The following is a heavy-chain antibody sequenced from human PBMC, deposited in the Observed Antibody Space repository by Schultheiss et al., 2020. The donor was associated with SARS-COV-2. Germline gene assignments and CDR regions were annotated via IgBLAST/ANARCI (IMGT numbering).Heavy chain of an antibody. J-gene: IGHJ4*02. CDR1: GFTFSGYA. CDR3: AKALAVSNYYFDY. Sequence: GGSLRLSCAASGFTFSGYAMTWVRQAPGKGLEWVSAISGGGGSTYYTDSVKGRFTVSRDNSKNTLYLQMNSLRVEDTAVYYCAKALAVSNYYFDYWGQGTLVTVSS. D-gene: IGHD5/OR15-5a*01. V-gene: IGHV3-23*01. CDR2: ISGGGGST.